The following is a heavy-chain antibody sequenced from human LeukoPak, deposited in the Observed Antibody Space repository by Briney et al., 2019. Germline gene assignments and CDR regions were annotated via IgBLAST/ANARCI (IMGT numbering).Heavy chain of an antibody. J-gene: IGHJ4*02. CDR2: INPSGGST. V-gene: IGHV1-46*01. CDR3: ARVFRLQYSSGWYFDY. D-gene: IGHD6-19*01. CDR1: GYTFTSYY. Sequence: GASVKVSCKASGYTFTSYYMHWVRQAPGQGLEWMGIINPSGGSTSYAQNFQGRVTMTRDTSTSTVYMELSSLRSEDTAVYYCARVFRLQYSSGWYFDYWGQGTLVTVSP.